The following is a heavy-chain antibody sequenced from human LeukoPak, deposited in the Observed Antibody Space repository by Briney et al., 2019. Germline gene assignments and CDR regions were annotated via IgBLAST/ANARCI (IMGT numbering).Heavy chain of an antibody. CDR3: ARRSQENGMITANNWFDP. CDR1: GGSISSSY. J-gene: IGHJ5*02. V-gene: IGHV4-59*08. D-gene: IGHD3-16*01. CDR2: IYYSGST. Sequence: SETLSLTCTVSGGSISSSYWGWIRQPPGQGLEWIGFIYYSGSTNYNPSLKSRVTISVDTSKNQFSLKLTSVTAADTAVYYCARRSQENGMITANNWFDPWGQGTLVTVSS.